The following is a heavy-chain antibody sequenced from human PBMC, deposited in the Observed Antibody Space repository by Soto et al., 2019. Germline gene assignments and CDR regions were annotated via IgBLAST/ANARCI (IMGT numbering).Heavy chain of an antibody. Sequence: SVKVSCKASGGTFSSYAISWVRQAPGQGLEWMGGIIPIFGTANYAQKFQGRVTITADESTSTAYMELSSLRSEDTAVYYCARGAPIVVVPAAIEGADNWFDPWGQGTLVTVSS. J-gene: IGHJ5*02. V-gene: IGHV1-69*13. CDR1: GGTFSSYA. CDR2: IIPIFGTA. CDR3: ARGAPIVVVPAAIEGADNWFDP. D-gene: IGHD2-2*02.